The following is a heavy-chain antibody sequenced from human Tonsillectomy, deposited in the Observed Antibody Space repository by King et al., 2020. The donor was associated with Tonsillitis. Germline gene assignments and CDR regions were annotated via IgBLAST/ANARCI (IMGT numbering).Heavy chain of an antibody. D-gene: IGHD2-21*01. Sequence: VQLVESGGGVVQPGRSLRLSCAASGFTFSSYAMHWVRQAPGKGLEWVAVISYDGSNKYYADSVKGRFTISRDNSKNTLYLQMNSLRAEDTAVYYCAREPRLTFPCDYWGQGTLVTVSS. CDR1: GFTFSSYA. CDR3: AREPRLTFPCDY. J-gene: IGHJ4*02. CDR2: ISYDGSNK. V-gene: IGHV3-30*04.